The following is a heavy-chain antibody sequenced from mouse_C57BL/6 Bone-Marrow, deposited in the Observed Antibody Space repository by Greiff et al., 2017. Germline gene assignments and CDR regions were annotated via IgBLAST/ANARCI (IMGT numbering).Heavy chain of an antibody. CDR1: GYTFTSYW. D-gene: IGHD1-1*01. CDR3: ARGEDYYGSSYAWFAY. CDR2: IDPSDSYT. Sequence: QVQLQQSGAELVRPGTSVKLSCKASGYTFTSYWMHWVKQRPGQGLEWIGVIDPSDSYTNYNQKFKGKATLTVDTSSSTAYMQLSSLTSEDSAVYYCARGEDYYGSSYAWFAYWGQGTLVTVSA. V-gene: IGHV1-59*01. J-gene: IGHJ3*01.